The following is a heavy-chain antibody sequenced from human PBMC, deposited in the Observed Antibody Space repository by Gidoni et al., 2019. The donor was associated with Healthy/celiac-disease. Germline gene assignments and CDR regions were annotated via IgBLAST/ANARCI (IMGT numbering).Heavy chain of an antibody. CDR3: AKGAHGGSYERDY. CDR2: LSYDGSNK. D-gene: IGHD1-26*01. Sequence: QVQLVEAGGGGVQPGRSVRLSCAASGFTFSSYGMHWVRQAPGKGLEWVAVLSYDGSNKYYADSVKGRFTISRDNSKNTLYLQMNSLRAEDTAVYYCAKGAHGGSYERDYWGQGTLVTVSS. V-gene: IGHV3-30*18. J-gene: IGHJ4*02. CDR1: GFTFSSYG.